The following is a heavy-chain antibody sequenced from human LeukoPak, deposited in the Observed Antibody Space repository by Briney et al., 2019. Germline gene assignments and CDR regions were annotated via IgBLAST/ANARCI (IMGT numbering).Heavy chain of an antibody. CDR1: GFTFSSYA. CDR3: ARDLTADRPLDS. Sequence: PGGSLRLSCATSGFTFSSYAMSWVRQAPGKGLEWVSGVSDSGGSTYYADSVKGRFTISRDNSRNTLSLQMNSLRAEDTAVYYCARDLTADRPLDSWGRGTLVTVSS. J-gene: IGHJ4*02. V-gene: IGHV3-23*01. CDR2: VSDSGGST.